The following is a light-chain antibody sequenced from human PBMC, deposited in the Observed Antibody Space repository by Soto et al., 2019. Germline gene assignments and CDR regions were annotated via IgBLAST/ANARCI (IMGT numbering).Light chain of an antibody. CDR3: QQFKTSPMYT. V-gene: IGKV3-20*01. Sequence: EIVLTQSPGTLSLSPGERATLSCRASQSVTSNYLAWYQQKPGQAPRLLIYGAFSRASGIPDRFSGSGSGTDFTLTISRLEPEDFAVYYCQQFKTSPMYTVGQGTKVEIK. J-gene: IGKJ2*01. CDR2: GAF. CDR1: QSVTSNY.